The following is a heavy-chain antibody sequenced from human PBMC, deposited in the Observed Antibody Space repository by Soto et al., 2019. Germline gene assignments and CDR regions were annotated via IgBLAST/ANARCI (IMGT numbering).Heavy chain of an antibody. Sequence: ASVKVSCKASGYTFTSYGISWVRQAPGQGLEWMGWISAYNGNTNYEQKHQGRVTMTTDTSTSTAYMELRSLRSDDTAVYYCARGLDYDFWSGYPDAFDIWGQGTMVTVSS. CDR1: GYTFTSYG. V-gene: IGHV1-18*01. CDR2: ISAYNGNT. CDR3: ARGLDYDFWSGYPDAFDI. J-gene: IGHJ3*02. D-gene: IGHD3-3*01.